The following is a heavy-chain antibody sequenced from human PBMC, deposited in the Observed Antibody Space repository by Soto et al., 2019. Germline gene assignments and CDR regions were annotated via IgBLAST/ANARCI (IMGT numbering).Heavy chain of an antibody. CDR1: GGTFSRYA. Sequence: QVQLVQSGAEVKKPGSSVKVSCKASGGTFSRYAISWVRQAPGQGLEWMGGIIPIFGTANYAQKFQGKVTMSAYESTSTAYMELSSLRSEDTAVYYCAIEHRYCSGGSCHRGENWFDPWGQGTLVTVSS. CDR3: AIEHRYCSGGSCHRGENWFDP. CDR2: IIPIFGTA. D-gene: IGHD2-15*01. J-gene: IGHJ5*02. V-gene: IGHV1-69*01.